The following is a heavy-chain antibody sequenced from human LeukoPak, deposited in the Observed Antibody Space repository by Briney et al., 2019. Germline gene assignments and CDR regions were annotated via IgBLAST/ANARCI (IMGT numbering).Heavy chain of an antibody. D-gene: IGHD6-13*01. CDR1: GFPFSRYW. CDR3: AKDTAAAYYYYGMDV. V-gene: IGHV3-7*03. Sequence: PGGSLRLSCAASGFPFSRYWMTWVRQAPGKGLEWVANIKYDGSEKFYVGSVRGRFTISRDNAKNSLYLQMSSLRAEDTALYYCAKDTAAAYYYYGMDVWGQGTTVTVSS. CDR2: IKYDGSEK. J-gene: IGHJ6*02.